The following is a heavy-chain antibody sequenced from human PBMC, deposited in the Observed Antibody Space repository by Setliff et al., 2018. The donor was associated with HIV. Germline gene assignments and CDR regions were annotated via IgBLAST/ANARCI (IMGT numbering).Heavy chain of an antibody. CDR1: GGSISTNSYY. J-gene: IGHJ6*03. CDR2: VHNSGGT. CDR3: VRHTRDTSLAHYYYYIDV. Sequence: SETLSLTCTVSGGSISTNSYYWGWNRQSPGKGLEWVGNVHNSGGTNYNPSLKSRVSISVDTSKNQFSLNVNSVTAPDTAVYYCVRHTRDTSLAHYYYYIDVWGKGTTVTVSS. D-gene: IGHD5-18*01. V-gene: IGHV4-39*01.